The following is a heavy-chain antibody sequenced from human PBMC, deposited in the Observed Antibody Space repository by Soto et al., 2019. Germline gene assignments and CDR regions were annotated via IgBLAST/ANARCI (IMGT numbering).Heavy chain of an antibody. CDR2: IYSGGST. J-gene: IGHJ6*02. D-gene: IGHD3-10*01. V-gene: IGHV3-66*01. CDR1: GFTVSSNY. CDR3: ARDMVRGMDV. Sequence: PGGSLRLSCAASGFTVSSNYMSWVRQAPGEGLEWVSVIYSGGSTYYVDSVKGRFTISRDSSKNTLYLQMNSLRAEDTAIYYCARDMVRGMDVWGQGTTVTVSS.